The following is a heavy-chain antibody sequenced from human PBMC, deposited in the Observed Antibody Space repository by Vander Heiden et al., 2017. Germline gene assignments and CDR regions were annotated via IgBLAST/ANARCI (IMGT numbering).Heavy chain of an antibody. V-gene: IGHV4-30-4*01. CDR2: IYYSGST. Sequence: QVQLQESGPGLVKPSQTLSLTCTVSGGSISSGDSYWSWIRPPPGKGLEWIGYIYYSGSTYYNPSLKSRVTISVDTSKNQFSLKLSSVTAADTAVYYCARVGLHSSSWALYYYYYGMDVWGQGTTVTVSS. D-gene: IGHD6-13*01. J-gene: IGHJ6*02. CDR3: ARVGLHSSSWALYYYYYGMDV. CDR1: GGSISSGDSY.